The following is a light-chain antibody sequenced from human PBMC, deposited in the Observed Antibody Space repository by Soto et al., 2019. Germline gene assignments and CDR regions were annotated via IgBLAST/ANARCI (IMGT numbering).Light chain of an antibody. CDR1: QSVSSN. Sequence: EIVMTQSPATLSVSTGERATLSCRASQSVSSNLAWYQQKPGQAPRLLIYGASTGATGIPARFSGSGSGTEFTLTISSLQSEDFAVYYCQQYNNWPPWTFGQGTKVDIK. CDR2: GAS. V-gene: IGKV3D-15*01. CDR3: QQYNNWPPWT. J-gene: IGKJ1*01.